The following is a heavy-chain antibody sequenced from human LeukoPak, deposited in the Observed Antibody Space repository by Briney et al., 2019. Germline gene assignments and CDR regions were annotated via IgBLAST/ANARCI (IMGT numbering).Heavy chain of an antibody. CDR2: ISSSSSYI. J-gene: IGHJ6*02. D-gene: IGHD2-21*01. CDR3: ASGGDDYYYGMDV. CDR1: GFTFSSYS. Sequence: GGSLRLSCAASGFTFSSYSMNWVRQAPGKGLEWVSSISSSSSYIYYADSVKGRFTISRDNAKNSLYLQMNSLRAEDTAVYYCASGGDDYYYGMDVWGQGTTVTVSS. V-gene: IGHV3-21*01.